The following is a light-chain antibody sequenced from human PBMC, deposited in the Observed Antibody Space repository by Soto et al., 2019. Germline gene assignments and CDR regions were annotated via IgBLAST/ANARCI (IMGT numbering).Light chain of an antibody. CDR2: AAS. Sequence: DIQLTQSPSSVSASVGDRVTITCRASQDIASWLAWYQWKPGKAPKFLIYAASSLHSGVPSRFSGSGSGTDFTLTISSLQPEDFATYYCQQAHSFPLTFGGGTKVEIK. V-gene: IGKV1-12*01. J-gene: IGKJ4*01. CDR1: QDIASW. CDR3: QQAHSFPLT.